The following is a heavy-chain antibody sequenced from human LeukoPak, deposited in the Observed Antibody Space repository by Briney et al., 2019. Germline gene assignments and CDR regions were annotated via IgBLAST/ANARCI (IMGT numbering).Heavy chain of an antibody. V-gene: IGHV1-46*03. CDR1: GYTFTGYY. CDR2: INPSGGST. CDR3: ARVGKRYWFDP. J-gene: IGHJ5*02. D-gene: IGHD4-23*01. Sequence: ASVKVSCKASGYTFTGYYMHWVRQAPGQGLEWMGMINPSGGSTSYAQKFQGRVAMTRDTSTSTVYMELSSLRSEDTAVYYCARVGKRYWFDPWGQGTLVTVSS.